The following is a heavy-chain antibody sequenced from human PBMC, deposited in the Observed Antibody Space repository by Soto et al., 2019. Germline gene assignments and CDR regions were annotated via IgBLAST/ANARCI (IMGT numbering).Heavy chain of an antibody. D-gene: IGHD6-13*01. CDR1: GGSFSSYA. V-gene: IGHV1-69*13. J-gene: IGHJ4*02. CDR2: IIPIFGTA. CDR3: ARVKAAAGTDDYYFDY. Sequence: SVKVSCEASGGSFSSYAISWVRQAPGQGLEWMGGIIPIFGTANYAQKFQGRVTITADESTSTAYMELSSLRSEDTAVYYCARVKAAAGTDDYYFDYWGQGTLVTVSS.